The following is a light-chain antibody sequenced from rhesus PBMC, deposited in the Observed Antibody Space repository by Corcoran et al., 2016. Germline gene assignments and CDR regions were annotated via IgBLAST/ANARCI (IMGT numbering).Light chain of an antibody. J-gene: IGKJ1*01. CDR2: EAS. CDR3: QHYYTTPWT. CDR1: QDITND. Sequence: DIQMTQSPSSLSASVQDRVTITCRASQDITNDLAWYQHKPGETPKLLIYEASSLHSGIPSRFSGSGSGTDFTLTISSLQSEDFATYYCQHYYTTPWTFGQGTKVEIK. V-gene: IGKV1-80*01.